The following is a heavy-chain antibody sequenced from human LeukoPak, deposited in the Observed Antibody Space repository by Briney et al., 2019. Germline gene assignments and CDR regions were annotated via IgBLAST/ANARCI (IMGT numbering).Heavy chain of an antibody. V-gene: IGHV4-39*01. CDR1: GGSISSSTYY. CDR2: INHSGST. D-gene: IGHD2-2*01. J-gene: IGHJ4*02. Sequence: SETLSLTCNVSGGSISSSTYYWGWIRQPPGKGLEWIGEINHSGSTNYNPSLKSRVTISVDTSKNQFSLKLSSVTAADTAVYYCAXXXGAHXSIVVPAATYFDYWGQGTLVTVSS. CDR3: AXXXGAHXSIVVPAATYFDY.